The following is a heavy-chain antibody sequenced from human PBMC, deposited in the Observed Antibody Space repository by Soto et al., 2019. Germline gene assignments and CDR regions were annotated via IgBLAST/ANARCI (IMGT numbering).Heavy chain of an antibody. CDR2: IYWDDDK. Sequence: QITLKESGPTLVKPTQTLTLTCTFSGFSLSTSGVGVGWIRQPPGKALEWLALIYWDDDKRYSPSLKSRLTITKDTSKNRVVLTMTNMDPVDTATYYCAHRQGVVTAEYFDLWGRGTLVTVSS. CDR3: AHRQGVVTAEYFDL. D-gene: IGHD2-21*02. CDR1: GFSLSTSGVG. J-gene: IGHJ2*01. V-gene: IGHV2-5*02.